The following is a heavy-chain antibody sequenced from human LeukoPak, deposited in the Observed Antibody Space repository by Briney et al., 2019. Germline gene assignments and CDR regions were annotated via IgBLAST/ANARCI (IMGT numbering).Heavy chain of an antibody. J-gene: IGHJ5*02. V-gene: IGHV6-1*01. D-gene: IGHD6-19*01. CDR2: IYYRSKWYN. CDR1: GDSVSSNSAS. CDR3: ARVAVSGTDWFDP. Sequence: SQTLSLTCALSGDSVSSNSASWSWIRQSPSRGLEWLGRIYYRSKWYNDYAISVKSRITINPDTSKNQFSLQLNSVTPDDTAVYYCARVAVSGTDWFDPWGQGTLVTVSS.